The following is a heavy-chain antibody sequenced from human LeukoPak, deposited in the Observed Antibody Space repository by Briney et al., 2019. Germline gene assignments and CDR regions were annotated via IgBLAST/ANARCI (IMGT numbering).Heavy chain of an antibody. CDR2: IYYSGRT. CDR3: ARQGLWFGKTDY. D-gene: IGHD3-10*01. Sequence: SQTLSITCTVVGGSISRSSYYCGWLRHPPGKRLVWIGSIYYSGRTYYNPSLKSRVTISVDTSKNHFSLKLTSVTAADTAVYYCARQGLWFGKTDYWGQGTLVTVSS. CDR1: GGSISRSSYY. J-gene: IGHJ4*02. V-gene: IGHV4-39*07.